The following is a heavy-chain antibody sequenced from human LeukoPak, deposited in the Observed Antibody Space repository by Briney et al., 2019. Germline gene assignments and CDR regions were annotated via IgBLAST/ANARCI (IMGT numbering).Heavy chain of an antibody. CDR1: GFTFSSYA. CDR2: ISGSGGST. D-gene: IGHD3-22*01. CDR3: AKNPYYYDSSGYSSDFDY. Sequence: PGGSLRLSCAASGFTFSSYAMSWVRQAPGKGLEWVSAISGSGGSTYYADSVKGRFTISRDNSKNTLYLQMNSLRAEDTAVYYCAKNPYYYDSSGYSSDFDYWGQGTLVTVSS. V-gene: IGHV3-23*01. J-gene: IGHJ4*02.